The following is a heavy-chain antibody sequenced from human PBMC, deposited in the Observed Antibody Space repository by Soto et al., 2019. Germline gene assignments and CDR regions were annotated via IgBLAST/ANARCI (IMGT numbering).Heavy chain of an antibody. V-gene: IGHV1-8*01. D-gene: IGHD3-3*01. CDR2: MNPNNGDK. Sequence: QVQLVQSGAEVKRPGASVKVSCKASGYTFSSYNIYWVRQAKGQGLEWMGWMNPNNGDKGYAQKFLDRVTMTRDTTIRTAYLELNSLKSEDTAIYYCARGGRYLEWFPWFDPWGQGTLVTVSS. J-gene: IGHJ5*02. CDR3: ARGGRYLEWFPWFDP. CDR1: GYTFSSYN.